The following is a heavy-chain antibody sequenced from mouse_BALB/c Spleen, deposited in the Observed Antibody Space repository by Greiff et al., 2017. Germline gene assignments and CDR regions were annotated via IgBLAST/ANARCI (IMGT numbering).Heavy chain of an antibody. D-gene: IGHD1-1*01. V-gene: IGHV2-9*02. CDR1: GFSLTSYG. CDR3: ARGHYYGNYAMDY. J-gene: IGHJ4*01. Sequence: VKLVESGPGLVAPSQSLSITCTVSGFSLTSYGVHWVRQPPGKGLEWLGVIWAGGSTNYNSALMSRLSISKDNSKSQVFLKMNSLQTDDTAMYYCARGHYYGNYAMDYWGQGTSVTVSS. CDR2: IWAGGST.